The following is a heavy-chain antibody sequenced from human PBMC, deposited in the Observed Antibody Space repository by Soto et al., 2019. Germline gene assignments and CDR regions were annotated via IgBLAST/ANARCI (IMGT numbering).Heavy chain of an antibody. Sequence: GSSVKVSCKASGGTFSSYTISWVRQAPGQGLEWMGRIIPILGIANYAQKFQGRVTITADKSTSTAYMELSSLRSEDTAVYYCARVLLGFGVGPDRNWFDPWGQGTLVTVSS. D-gene: IGHD3-3*01. CDR3: ARVLLGFGVGPDRNWFDP. J-gene: IGHJ5*02. V-gene: IGHV1-69*02. CDR2: IIPILGIA. CDR1: GGTFSSYT.